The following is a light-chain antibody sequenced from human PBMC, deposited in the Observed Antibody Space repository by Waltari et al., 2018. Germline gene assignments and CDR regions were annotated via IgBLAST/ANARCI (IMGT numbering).Light chain of an antibody. J-gene: IGKJ1*01. CDR3: QHCGNAPQT. Sequence: EIVLTQSPGTLSLSPGERATLSCRASQSVSSSYLAWYQQKPGQTPRLLLYDASSRAAGIPDRFSVSASGTDSTLTISRLEPEDFAVYYCQHCGNAPQTFGQGTKVEIK. CDR2: DAS. V-gene: IGKV3-20*01. CDR1: QSVSSSY.